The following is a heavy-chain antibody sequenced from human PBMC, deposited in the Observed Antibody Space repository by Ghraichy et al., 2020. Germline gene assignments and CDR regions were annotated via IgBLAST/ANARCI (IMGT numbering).Heavy chain of an antibody. CDR1: GFTFSSYG. Sequence: GGSLRLSCAASGFTFSSYGMNWVRQAPGKGLEWVSSIISAGSYMFYADSVKGRFTISRDNAKNSLYLQMNSLSAEDTAVYFCASGGISAHPTYYFYYWVQGILVTVSS. D-gene: IGHD3-16*01. V-gene: IGHV3-21*01. J-gene: IGHJ4*02. CDR3: ASGGISAHPTYYFYY. CDR2: IISAGSYM.